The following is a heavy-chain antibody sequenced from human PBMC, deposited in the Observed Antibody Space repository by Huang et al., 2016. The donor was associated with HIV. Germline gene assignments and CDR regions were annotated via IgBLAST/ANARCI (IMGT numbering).Heavy chain of an antibody. CDR3: ARVQDTIMDY. CDR1: GETFISYA. V-gene: IGHV1-69*13. Sequence: QVQLVQSGAEVKKPGSSVKVSCKTSGETFISYAINWVRQAPGQGLEWMGGVIPIYGTEIYAQSFQVRVTFTADKATSTAYMEMSSLKSEDTAVYYCARVQDTIMDYWGQGTLVTVSS. CDR2: VIPIYGTE. D-gene: IGHD5-18*01. J-gene: IGHJ4*02.